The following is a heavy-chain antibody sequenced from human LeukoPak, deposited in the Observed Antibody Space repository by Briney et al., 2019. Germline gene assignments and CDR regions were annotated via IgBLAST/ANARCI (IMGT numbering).Heavy chain of an antibody. J-gene: IGHJ3*01. D-gene: IGHD3-22*01. CDR3: AKELRYDNSDSGAF. V-gene: IGHV1-46*01. Sequence: GASVTVSCKASGYIFTIYYMHWVRQAPGQGLEWMGIINPSSGSTSYAQKFQGRLTVTRDTSTSTVSMDLSSLTSDDTAVYYCAKELRYDNSDSGAFWGQGTVVTVSS. CDR2: INPSSGST. CDR1: GYIFTIYY.